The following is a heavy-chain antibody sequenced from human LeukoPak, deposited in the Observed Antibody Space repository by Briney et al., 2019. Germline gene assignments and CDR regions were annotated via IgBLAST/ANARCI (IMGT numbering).Heavy chain of an antibody. Sequence: ASETLSLTCAVSGVSITSGNYYWSWIRQPPGKGLEWIGYIFYTGSTNYSPSLKSRVSISVDTFKNQFSLKLSSVTAADTAVYYCARKYPDHWFDPWGQGTLVTVSS. CDR2: IFYTGST. CDR3: ARKYPDHWFDP. CDR1: GVSITSGNYY. J-gene: IGHJ5*02. D-gene: IGHD6-6*01. V-gene: IGHV4-30-4*01.